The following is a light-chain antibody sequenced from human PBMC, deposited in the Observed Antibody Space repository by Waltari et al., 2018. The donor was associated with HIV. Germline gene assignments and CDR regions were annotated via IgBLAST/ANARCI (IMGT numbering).Light chain of an antibody. J-gene: IGLJ3*02. CDR3: ASYTITSTLV. CDR1: SIDIATYNY. V-gene: IGLV2-14*01. Sequence: QSALTQPTSVSGSLGQSITISCIGTSIDIATYNYVSWYQHHPDKAPRLVIYDANSRPSGVPFRFSGSKSGNTASLTISGLQAEDEADYYCASYTITSTLVFGGGTKVTVL. CDR2: DAN.